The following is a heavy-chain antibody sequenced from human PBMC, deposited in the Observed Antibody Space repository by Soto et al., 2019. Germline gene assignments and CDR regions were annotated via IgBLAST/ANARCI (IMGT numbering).Heavy chain of an antibody. D-gene: IGHD4-4*01. CDR3: ARHTRNQFDP. V-gene: IGHV4-39*01. J-gene: IGHJ5*02. CDR1: GDSMTSSSYY. Sequence: PSETLSLTCTVSGDSMTSSSYYWGWIRQPPGKGLEWIGSIYYSERTSYNSGSTYYSPSLKSRVTISGDTSKSQFSLKLSSVTAADTAVYYYARHTRNQFDPWGQGTLVTVSS. CDR2: IYYSERTSYNSGST.